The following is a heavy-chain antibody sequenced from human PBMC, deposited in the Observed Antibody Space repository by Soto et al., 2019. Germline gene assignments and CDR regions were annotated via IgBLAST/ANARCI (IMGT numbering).Heavy chain of an antibody. V-gene: IGHV1-3*01. CDR1: GYTFTSYA. J-gene: IGHJ4*02. CDR3: ARSIVVVTAADY. D-gene: IGHD2-21*02. Sequence: ASVKVSCKASGYTFTSYAMHWVRQAPGQRFEWMGWINAGNCNTKYSQKFQGRVTITRDTSASTAYMELSSLRSEDTAVYYCARSIVVVTAADYWGQGTLVTVSS. CDR2: INAGNCNT.